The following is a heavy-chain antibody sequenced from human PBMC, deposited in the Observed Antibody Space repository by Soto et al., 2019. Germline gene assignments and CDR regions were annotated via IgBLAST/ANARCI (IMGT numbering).Heavy chain of an antibody. D-gene: IGHD5-12*01. V-gene: IGHV3-30*18. CDR1: GFTFSSYG. J-gene: IGHJ6*02. CDR2: ISYDGSNK. Sequence: GGSLRLSCAASGFTFSSYGMHWVRQAPGKGLEWVAVISYDGSNKYYADSVKGRFTISRDNSKNTLYPQMNSLRAEDTAVYYCAKVEVATIILGGYYYYGMDVWGQGTTVTVSS. CDR3: AKVEVATIILGGYYYYGMDV.